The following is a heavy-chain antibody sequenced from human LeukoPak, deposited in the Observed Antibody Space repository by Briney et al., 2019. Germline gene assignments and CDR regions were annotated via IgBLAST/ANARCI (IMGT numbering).Heavy chain of an antibody. J-gene: IGHJ5*02. CDR1: GGSISSGGYY. D-gene: IGHD3-22*01. V-gene: IGHV4-31*03. CDR3: ARVPYYYDSSGYYDNWFDP. Sequence: SETLSLTCTVSGGSISSGGYYWSWIRQHPGKGLEWIGYIYYSGSTYYNPSLKSRVTISVDTSKNQFSLKLSSVTAADTAVYYCARVPYYYDSSGYYDNWFDPWGQGTLVTVSS. CDR2: IYYSGST.